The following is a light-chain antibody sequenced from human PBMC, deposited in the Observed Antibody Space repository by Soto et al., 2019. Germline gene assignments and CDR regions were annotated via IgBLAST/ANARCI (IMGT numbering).Light chain of an antibody. CDR3: QQYNSESYT. CDR2: QAS. CDR1: QSFRSW. Sequence: DVQMTQSPSTLSASVGDRVTITCRASQSFRSWLAWYQQKPGKAPKLLIYQASTLERGVPSRFSGGGSGTEFTLTINNLQPDDFATYYCQQYNSESYTFGQGTKLEIK. V-gene: IGKV1-5*03. J-gene: IGKJ2*01.